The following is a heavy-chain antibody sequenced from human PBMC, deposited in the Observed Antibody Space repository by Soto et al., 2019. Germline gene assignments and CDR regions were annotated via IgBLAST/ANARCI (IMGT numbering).Heavy chain of an antibody. CDR2: IKRDGSEI. CDR1: GFMFRSYW. D-gene: IGHD3-10*01. V-gene: IGHV3-7*01. CDR3: ASYSGSYFPVGHDR. Sequence: VYLVESGGGLVEPGGSLRLSCEASGFMFRSYWMSWVRQAPGEGLEWVANIKRDGSEIHYLESVEGRFTIFRDNARRSLFLQMNSLRAEDTAVYFCASYSGSYFPVGHDRWGQGTLVVVSS. J-gene: IGHJ5*02.